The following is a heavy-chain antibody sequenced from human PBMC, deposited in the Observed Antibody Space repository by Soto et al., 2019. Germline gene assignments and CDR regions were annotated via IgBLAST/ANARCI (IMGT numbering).Heavy chain of an antibody. CDR3: ARALYDSSGYRPPAAFDI. J-gene: IGHJ3*02. V-gene: IGHV1-46*01. D-gene: IGHD3-22*01. CDR1: GYTFTSYY. Sequence: ASVKVSCKASGYTFTSYYMHWVRQAPGQGLEWMGIINPSGGSTSYAQKFQGRVTITRDTSTSTVYMELSSLRSEDTAVYYCARALYDSSGYRPPAAFDIWGQGTMVTVSS. CDR2: INPSGGST.